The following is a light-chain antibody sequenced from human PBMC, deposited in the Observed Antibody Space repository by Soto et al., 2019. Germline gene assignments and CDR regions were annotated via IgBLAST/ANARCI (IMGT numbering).Light chain of an antibody. J-gene: IGKJ1*01. CDR1: HSVSSY. V-gene: IGKV3-11*01. Sequence: DIGYTQSPGILSSSQGERATLSCRASHSVSSYLAWYQQKPGQPPRLLIYDASNRATGIPARFSGSGSGTDFTLTISSLEPEDFAVYYCQQRSNWPPWTFGQGTKVDIK. CDR2: DAS. CDR3: QQRSNWPPWT.